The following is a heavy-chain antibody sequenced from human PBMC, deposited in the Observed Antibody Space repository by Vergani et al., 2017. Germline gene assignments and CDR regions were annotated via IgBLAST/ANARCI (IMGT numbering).Heavy chain of an antibody. V-gene: IGHV1-69*13. CDR1: GGTFSSYA. Sequence: QVQLVQSGAEVKKPGSSVKVSCKASGGTFSSYAISWVRQAPGQGLEWMGRIIPIFGTANYAQKFQGRVTITADESTSTAYMELSSLRSEDTAVYYCARDHLTVDFDWLLSPLDYWGQGTLVTVSS. J-gene: IGHJ4*02. CDR2: IIPIFGTA. CDR3: ARDHLTVDFDWLLSPLDY. D-gene: IGHD3-9*01.